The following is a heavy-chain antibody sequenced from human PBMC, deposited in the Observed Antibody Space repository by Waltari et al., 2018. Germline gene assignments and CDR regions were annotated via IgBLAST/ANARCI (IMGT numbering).Heavy chain of an antibody. D-gene: IGHD7-27*01. Sequence: QVQLQESGPGLVKPSQTLSLTCTVSGGSISSGGYYWIWIRQPPGKGLEWIGYIYYSGSTKYNPALKSRDTISGVTSKNQFSLKLSSVTAADTAVYYWARRIGAGDARVEAFDIWGQGTMVTVSS. CDR3: ARRIGAGDARVEAFDI. CDR1: GGSISSGGYY. CDR2: IYYSGST. J-gene: IGHJ3*02. V-gene: IGHV4-31*03.